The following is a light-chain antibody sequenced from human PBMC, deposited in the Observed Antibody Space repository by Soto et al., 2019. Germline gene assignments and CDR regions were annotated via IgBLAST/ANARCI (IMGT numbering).Light chain of an antibody. CDR1: QSVSSY. CDR2: GAS. Sequence: EIVLTQSPATLSLSPGERATLSCRASQSVSSYLAWYQQRRGLPPRLLIYGASNRATGIPDRFSGSGSGADFTLTISSLEPEDFAVYYCQQRSNWPITFGQGTRLEIK. CDR3: QQRSNWPIT. J-gene: IGKJ5*01. V-gene: IGKV3-11*01.